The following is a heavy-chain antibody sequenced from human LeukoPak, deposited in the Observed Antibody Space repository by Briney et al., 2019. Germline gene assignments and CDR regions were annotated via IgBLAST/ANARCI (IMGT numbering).Heavy chain of an antibody. D-gene: IGHD2-21*01. CDR3: TRDWGMIAYDY. J-gene: IGHJ4*02. CDR2: IYSGGST. CDR1: GFTVSSNY. Sequence: GGSLRLSCAASGFTVSSNYMSWVRQAPGKGLEWVSVIYSGGSTYYADSVKGRFTISRDNAKNSLYLQMNSLRAEDTAVYYCTRDWGMIAYDYWGQGTPVTVSS. V-gene: IGHV3-53*01.